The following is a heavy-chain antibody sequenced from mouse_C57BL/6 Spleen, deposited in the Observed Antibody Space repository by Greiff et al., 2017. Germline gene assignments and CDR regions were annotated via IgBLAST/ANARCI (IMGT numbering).Heavy chain of an antibody. J-gene: IGHJ3*01. D-gene: IGHD2-1*01. CDR3: ARSRGGNYPWFAY. V-gene: IGHV1-78*01. CDR2: IYPRDGST. CDR1: GYTFTDHT. Sequence: VKVVESDAELVKPGASVKISCKVSGYTFTDHTIHWMKQRPEQGLEWIGYIYPRDGSTKYNEKFKGKATLTADKSSSTAYMQLNSLTSEDSAVYFCARSRGGNYPWFAYWGQGTLVTVSA.